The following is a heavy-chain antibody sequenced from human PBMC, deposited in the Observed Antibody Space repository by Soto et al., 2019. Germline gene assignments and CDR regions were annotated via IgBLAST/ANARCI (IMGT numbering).Heavy chain of an antibody. CDR1: GFSLTTDGEG. Sequence: QITLKESGPTLVKSTQTLTLTCTFSGFSLTTDGEGVGWVRQSPGEALEWVVLIYWDDDERYSPSLKTRLTIPKDISRNQVVLVMTSMEPVDTGTYFCAHSRNLITEDAQVGDFDYWGQGT. CDR3: AHSRNLITEDAQVGDFDY. CDR2: IYWDDDE. V-gene: IGHV2-5*02. D-gene: IGHD1-26*01. J-gene: IGHJ4*02.